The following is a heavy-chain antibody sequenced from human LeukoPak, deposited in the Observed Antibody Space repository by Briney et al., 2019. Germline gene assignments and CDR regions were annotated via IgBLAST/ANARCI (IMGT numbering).Heavy chain of an antibody. CDR1: GGSFRSFA. D-gene: IGHD2-8*02. Sequence: GASVTVSCKASGGSFRSFAVNWVRQAPGQGLEWLGRIISILGFTSYAQKFRDRVTITADMSTSTAYLDLSSLTYEDTAIYYCARDTSSGPYFYAMDVWGQGTTVTVSS. J-gene: IGHJ6*02. V-gene: IGHV1-69*04. CDR2: IISILGFT. CDR3: ARDTSSGPYFYAMDV.